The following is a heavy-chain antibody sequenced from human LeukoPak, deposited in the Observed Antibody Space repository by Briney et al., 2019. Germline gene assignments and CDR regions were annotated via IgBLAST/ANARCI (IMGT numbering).Heavy chain of an antibody. J-gene: IGHJ4*02. Sequence: PSETLSLTCTVSGGSISSSSDYWGWIRQPPGKGLEWIGSIYYSGSTYYNPSLKSRVTISVDTSKNQFSLKLSSVTAADPAVYYCARHTPVSKDYYYGSGRLMMGFDYWGQGTLVTVSS. CDR1: GGSISSSSDY. CDR3: ARHTPVSKDYYYGSGRLMMGFDY. D-gene: IGHD3-10*01. CDR2: IYYSGST. V-gene: IGHV4-39*01.